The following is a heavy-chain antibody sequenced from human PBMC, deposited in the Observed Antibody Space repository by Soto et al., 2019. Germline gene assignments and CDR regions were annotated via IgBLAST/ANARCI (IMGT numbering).Heavy chain of an antibody. Sequence: SETLSLTCSISGGSFSSYHWSWIRQPPGKGLEWIGYIFYSGSTTYNPSLKSRVTISLDTSKNQFSLKVSSVTAADTAVYYCARDIFGYGYNFRYWGQGTQVTVSS. D-gene: IGHD5-12*01. J-gene: IGHJ4*02. CDR2: IFYSGST. CDR3: ARDIFGYGYNFRY. V-gene: IGHV4-59*01. CDR1: GGSFSSYH.